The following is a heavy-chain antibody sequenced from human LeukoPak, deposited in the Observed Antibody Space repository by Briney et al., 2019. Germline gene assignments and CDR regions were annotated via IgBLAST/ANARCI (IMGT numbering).Heavy chain of an antibody. CDR3: ARLYSGSYFNWFDP. Sequence: KPSETLSLTCAVYGGSFSGYYWSLIRQPPGKGLEWIGEINHSGSTNYNPSLKSRVTISVDTSKNQFSLKLSSVTAADTAVYYCARLYSGSYFNWFDPWGQGTLVTVSS. J-gene: IGHJ5*02. CDR2: INHSGST. D-gene: IGHD1-26*01. V-gene: IGHV4-34*01. CDR1: GGSFSGYY.